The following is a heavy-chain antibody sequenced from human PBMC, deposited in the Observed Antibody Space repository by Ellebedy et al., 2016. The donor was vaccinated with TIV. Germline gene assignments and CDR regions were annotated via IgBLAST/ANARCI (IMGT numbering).Heavy chain of an antibody. J-gene: IGHJ6*02. CDR1: GYTFSGYY. Sequence: ASVKVSCKASGYTFSGYYMHWVRQAPGQGLEWMGWVNPDSGSTNFAQRFQGRVTMTRDTSVNTAYMQLSRLESGDTATYSCARVRRGSSGMDVWGQGTTVTVS. V-gene: IGHV1-2*02. CDR2: VNPDSGST. CDR3: ARVRRGSSGMDV. D-gene: IGHD3-22*01.